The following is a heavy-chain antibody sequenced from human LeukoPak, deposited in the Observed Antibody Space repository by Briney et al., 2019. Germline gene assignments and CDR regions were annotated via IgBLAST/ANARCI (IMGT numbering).Heavy chain of an antibody. Sequence: SETLSLTCTVSGGSISSCYWSWIRQPPGKGLEWIGYIYYSGSTNYNPSLKSRVIISVDTCKKQFSLKLDSVTAADTAVYYCAGEAVGENWFDPWGQGTLVTVSS. J-gene: IGHJ5*02. CDR1: GGSISSCY. D-gene: IGHD6-19*01. V-gene: IGHV4-59*01. CDR2: IYYSGST. CDR3: AGEAVGENWFDP.